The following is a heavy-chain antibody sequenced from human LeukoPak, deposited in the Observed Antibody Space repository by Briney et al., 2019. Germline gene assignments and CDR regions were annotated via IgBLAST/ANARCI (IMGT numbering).Heavy chain of an antibody. CDR2: INHSGST. CDR3: ARGLSRLRRGSFDP. Sequence: SETLSLTCAVYGGSFSGYYWSWIRQPPGKGLEWIGEINHSGSTNYNPSLKSRVTISVDTSKNQFSLKLSSVTAADTAVYYCARGLSRLRRGSFDPWGQGTLVTVSP. CDR1: GGSFSGYY. D-gene: IGHD4-17*01. J-gene: IGHJ5*02. V-gene: IGHV4-34*01.